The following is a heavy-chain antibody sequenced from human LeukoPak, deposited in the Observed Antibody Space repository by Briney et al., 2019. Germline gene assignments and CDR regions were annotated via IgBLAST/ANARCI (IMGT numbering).Heavy chain of an antibody. J-gene: IGHJ4*02. D-gene: IGHD3-22*01. CDR1: GFTVSSNY. CDR2: IYSGGST. V-gene: IGHV3-66*01. Sequence: GGSLRLSCAASGFTVSSNYMSWVRQAPGKGLEWVSVIYSGGSTYYADSVKGRFTISRDNSKNTLYLQMNSLRAEDTAVYYCAKDLIAYYYDSSGPFDYWGQGTLVTVSS. CDR3: AKDLIAYYYDSSGPFDY.